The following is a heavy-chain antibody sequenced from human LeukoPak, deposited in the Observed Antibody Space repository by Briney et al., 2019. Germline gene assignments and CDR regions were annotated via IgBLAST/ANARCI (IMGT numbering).Heavy chain of an antibody. CDR1: GGSISSSNW. CDR3: ARHYGP. J-gene: IGHJ5*02. Sequence: SGTLSLTCAVSGGSISSSNWWSWVRQPPGKGLEWIRSIYDSGSTYYNPSLKSRVTISVDTSKNQFSLKLNSVTAADTAVYYCARHYGPWGQGTLVTVSS. CDR2: IYDSGST. V-gene: IGHV4-4*02. D-gene: IGHD3-16*01.